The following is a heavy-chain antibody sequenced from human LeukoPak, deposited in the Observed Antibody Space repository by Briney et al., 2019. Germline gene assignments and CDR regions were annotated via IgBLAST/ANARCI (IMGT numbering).Heavy chain of an antibody. J-gene: IGHJ4*02. D-gene: IGHD3-9*01. CDR2: IWYDGSNK. V-gene: IGHV3-33*01. CDR1: GFTFSSYG. Sequence: PGRSLRLSCAASGFTFSSYGMHWVRQAPGKGLEWVAVIWYDGSNKYYADSVKGRFTISRDNSKNTLYLQMNSLRAEDTAVYYCARDRRYFDWSMGYWGQGTLVTVSS. CDR3: ARDRRYFDWSMGY.